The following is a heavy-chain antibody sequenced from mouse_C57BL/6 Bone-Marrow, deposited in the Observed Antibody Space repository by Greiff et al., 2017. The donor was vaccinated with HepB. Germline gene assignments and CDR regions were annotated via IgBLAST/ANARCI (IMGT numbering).Heavy chain of an antibody. Sequence: VQLVESGAELVRPGTSVKVSCKASGYAFTNYLIEWVKQRPGQGLEWIGVINPGSGGTNYNEKFKGKATLTADKSSSTAYMQLSSLTSEDSAVYFCARSYDYDGFAYWGQGTLVTVSA. CDR3: ARSYDYDGFAY. J-gene: IGHJ3*01. CDR1: GYAFTNYL. CDR2: INPGSGGT. V-gene: IGHV1-54*01. D-gene: IGHD2-4*01.